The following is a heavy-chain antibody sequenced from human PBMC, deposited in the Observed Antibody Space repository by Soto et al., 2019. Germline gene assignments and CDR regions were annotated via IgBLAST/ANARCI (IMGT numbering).Heavy chain of an antibody. CDR2: ISSGSGTI. Sequence: EVQLVESGGALVQPGGSLRLSCAASGFTFSSYNMNWVRQAPGKGLEWVSYISSGSGTIYYADSVKGRFTISRDNAKNSLYLQMNSLRDEDTALYYGARDQGHVAAGSLYWCFDLWGRGTLVTVSS. CDR1: GFTFSSYN. V-gene: IGHV3-48*02. J-gene: IGHJ2*01. D-gene: IGHD6-25*01. CDR3: ARDQGHVAAGSLYWCFDL.